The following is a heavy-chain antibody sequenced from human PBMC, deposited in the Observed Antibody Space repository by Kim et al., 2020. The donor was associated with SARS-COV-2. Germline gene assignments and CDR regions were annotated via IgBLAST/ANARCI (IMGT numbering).Heavy chain of an antibody. D-gene: IGHD3-16*01. CDR3: ARRGSPFFGDWFDP. CDR2: IYYSGST. CDR1: GGSISSSSYY. Sequence: SETLSLTCTVSGGSISSSSYYWGWIRQPPGKGLEWIGSIYYSGSTYYNPSLKSRVTISVDTSKNQFSLKLSSVTAADTAVYYCARRGSPFFGDWFDPWGQGTLVTVSS. V-gene: IGHV4-39*01. J-gene: IGHJ5*02.